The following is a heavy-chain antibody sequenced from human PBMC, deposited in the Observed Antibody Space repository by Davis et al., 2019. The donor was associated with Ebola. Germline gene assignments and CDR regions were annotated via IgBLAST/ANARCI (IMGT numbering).Heavy chain of an antibody. CDR3: AKDFRWDNAFDI. V-gene: IGHV3-30*02. J-gene: IGHJ3*02. Sequence: GESLKISCAASGFTFSSYGMHWVRQAPGKGLEWVAFIRYDGSNKYYADSVKGRFTISRDNAKNSLYLQMNSLRAEDMALYYCAKDFRWDNAFDIWGQGTMVTVSS. CDR2: IRYDGSNK. CDR1: GFTFSSYG. D-gene: IGHD1-26*01.